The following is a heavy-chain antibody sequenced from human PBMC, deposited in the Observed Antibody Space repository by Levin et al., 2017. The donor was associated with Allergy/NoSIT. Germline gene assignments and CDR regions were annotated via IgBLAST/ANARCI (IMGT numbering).Heavy chain of an antibody. CDR1: GYTFTSYG. D-gene: IGHD3-22*01. J-gene: IGHJ6*02. Sequence: ASVKVSCKASGYTFTSYGISWVRQAPGQGLEWMGWISAYNGNTNYAQKLQGRVTMTTDTSTSTAYMELRSLRSDDTAVYYCARVGNQFSDSSGYYWGYDGMDVWGQGTTVTVSS. CDR2: ISAYNGNT. V-gene: IGHV1-18*01. CDR3: ARVGNQFSDSSGYYWGYDGMDV.